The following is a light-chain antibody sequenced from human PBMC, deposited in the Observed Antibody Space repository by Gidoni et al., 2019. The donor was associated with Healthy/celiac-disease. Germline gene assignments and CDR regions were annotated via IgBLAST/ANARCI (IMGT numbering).Light chain of an antibody. V-gene: IGKV3-15*01. CDR3: QQYNNCPET. CDR2: GAS. CDR1: QSVSSN. J-gene: IGKJ1*01. Sequence: EIVMTQSPATLSVSPGERATLSCRASQSVSSNLAWYQQKPGQAPRLLIYGASTRATGIPARFSGSGSGTEFTLTISSLQSEDFAVYYCQQYNNCPETFXXXTKVEIK.